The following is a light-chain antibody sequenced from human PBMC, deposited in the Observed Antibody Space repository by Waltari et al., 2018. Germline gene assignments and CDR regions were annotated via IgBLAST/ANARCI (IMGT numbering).Light chain of an antibody. CDR3: CSYAGSTASVM. CDR1: SSVVGSYNL. CDR2: EGS. J-gene: IGLJ3*02. Sequence: QSALPQPASVSGSPGQSITIPCTGTSSVVGSYNLFLWYQHHPGKAPQVMIYEGSKRPSGVSNRFSGSKSGNTASLTISGLQAEDEADYYCCSYAGSTASVMFGGGTKLTVL. V-gene: IGLV2-23*01.